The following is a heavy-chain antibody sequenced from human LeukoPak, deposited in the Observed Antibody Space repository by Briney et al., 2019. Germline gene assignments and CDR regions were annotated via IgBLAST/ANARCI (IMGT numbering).Heavy chain of an antibody. J-gene: IGHJ4*02. Sequence: PSETLSLTCSVSGDSISTYYWNWIRQPPGKGLEWIGHIHYSGSTTYNPSLKSRVTISVDVSKNQFSLKLSSVTAADTAVYYCARHKTGGTYPLDYWGQGTLVTVSS. CDR3: ARHKTGGTYPLDY. V-gene: IGHV4-59*08. CDR1: GDSISTYY. CDR2: IHYSGST. D-gene: IGHD1-26*01.